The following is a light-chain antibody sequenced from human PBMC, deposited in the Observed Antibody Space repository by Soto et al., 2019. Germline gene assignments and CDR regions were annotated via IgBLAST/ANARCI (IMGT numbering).Light chain of an antibody. J-gene: IGKJ3*01. V-gene: IGKV3-15*01. Sequence: ETVLTQSPATLSVSPGERVTLSCRASETVSTNLAWYQQRPGQAPRLLIYDVSTGATGIPARFSGRRSGTEFTLTISSLQSEDFAVYYCQHRSSWPGAFGPGTKVDIK. CDR2: DVS. CDR1: ETVSTN. CDR3: QHRSSWPGA.